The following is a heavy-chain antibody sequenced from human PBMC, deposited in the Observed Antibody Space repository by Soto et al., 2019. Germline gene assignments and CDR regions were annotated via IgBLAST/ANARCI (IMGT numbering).Heavy chain of an antibody. CDR2: ISYDGSDK. CDR3: ARDYYKYYDSSGYYRSPAY. J-gene: IGHJ4*02. V-gene: IGHV3-30*03. CDR1: RFTFSNYG. D-gene: IGHD3-22*01. Sequence: GGSLRLSCAASRFTFSNYGMHWVRQAPGKGLEWVALISYDGSDKDYADSVKGRFTISRDNSRNTLFLQMNSLRAEDTAVYYCARDYYKYYDSSGYYRSPAYWGQGTLVTVSS.